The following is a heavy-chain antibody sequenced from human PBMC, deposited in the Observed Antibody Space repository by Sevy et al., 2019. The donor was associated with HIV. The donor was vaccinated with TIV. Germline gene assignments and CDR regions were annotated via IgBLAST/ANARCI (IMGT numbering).Heavy chain of an antibody. CDR2: ISYDGSNK. D-gene: IGHD5-12*01. CDR3: AKWSMAGARWLQLGAFDI. V-gene: IGHV3-30*18. CDR1: GFTFSSYG. Sequence: GGSLKLSCAASGFTFSSYGMHWVRQAPGKGLEWEAVISYDGSNKYYGDSVKGRFTISRDNSKNTLYLQMNSLRAEDTAVYYCAKWSMAGARWLQLGAFDIWGQGTMVTVSS. J-gene: IGHJ3*02.